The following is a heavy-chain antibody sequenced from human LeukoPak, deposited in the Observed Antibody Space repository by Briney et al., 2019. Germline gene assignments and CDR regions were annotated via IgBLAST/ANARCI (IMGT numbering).Heavy chain of an antibody. J-gene: IGHJ4*02. D-gene: IGHD3-10*01. V-gene: IGHV4-38-2*02. CDR1: GYSISSGYY. CDR2: IYYGGST. CDR3: ARVDGPAMVRGVISGGYFDY. Sequence: SETLSLTCSVSGYSISSGYYWGWIRQPPGKGLEWIGSIYYGGSTYYNPSLKSRVTISVDTSKNQFSLIVRSVTAADTAVYYCARVDGPAMVRGVISGGYFDYWGQGTLVTVSS.